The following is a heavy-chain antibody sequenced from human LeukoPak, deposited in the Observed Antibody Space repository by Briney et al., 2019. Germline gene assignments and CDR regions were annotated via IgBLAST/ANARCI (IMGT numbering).Heavy chain of an antibody. D-gene: IGHD3-22*01. V-gene: IGHV4-34*01. Sequence: PSETLSLTCAVYGGSFSGYYWSWIRQPPGKGLEWIGEINHSGSTNYNPSLKSRVTISVDTSKNQFSLKLSSVTAADTAVYYCARVRAEGAYYDSSGYYWFRGYYYYYMDVWGKGTTVTVSS. CDR2: INHSGST. CDR3: ARVRAEGAYYDSSGYYWFRGYYYYYMDV. J-gene: IGHJ6*03. CDR1: GGSFSGYY.